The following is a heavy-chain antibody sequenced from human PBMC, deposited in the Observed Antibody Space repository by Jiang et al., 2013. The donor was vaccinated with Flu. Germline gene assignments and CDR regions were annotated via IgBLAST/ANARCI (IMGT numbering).Heavy chain of an antibody. D-gene: IGHD2-15*01. CDR3: ASSGGSHDAFDI. CDR2: INHSGST. J-gene: IGHJ3*02. Sequence: LLKPSETLSLTCAVYGGSFSGYYWSWIRQPPGKGLEWIGEINHSGSTNYNPSLKSRVTISVDTSKNQFSLKLSSVTAADTAVYYCASSGGSHDAFDIWGQGTMVTVSS. CDR1: GGSFSGYY. V-gene: IGHV4-34*01.